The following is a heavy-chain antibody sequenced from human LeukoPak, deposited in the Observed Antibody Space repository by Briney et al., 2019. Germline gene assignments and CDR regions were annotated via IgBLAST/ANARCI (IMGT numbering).Heavy chain of an antibody. CDR2: IIPIFGTA. D-gene: IGHD6-13*01. V-gene: IGHV1-69*05. Sequence: SVKVSCKASGGTFSNYAISWVRQAPGQGLEWMGGIIPIFGTANYAQKFQGRLTVTTDTSTTTAYMDLRSLRSDDTAVYYCTRDHLAAAGSDAFDIWGQGTMVTVSS. CDR3: TRDHLAAAGSDAFDI. CDR1: GGTFSNYA. J-gene: IGHJ3*02.